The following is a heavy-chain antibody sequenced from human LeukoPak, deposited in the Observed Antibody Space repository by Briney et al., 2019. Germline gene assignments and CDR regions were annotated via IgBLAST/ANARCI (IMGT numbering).Heavy chain of an antibody. CDR1: GYTFTSYA. V-gene: IGHV1-3*01. D-gene: IGHD6-13*01. CDR3: ARDVIAAAAPEYFQH. J-gene: IGHJ1*01. CDR2: INAGNGNT. Sequence: GASVKVSCKASGYTFTSYAMHWVRQAPGQRLEWMGWINAGNGNTKYSQKFQGRVTITRHTSASTAYMELRSLRSDDTAVYYCARDVIAAAAPEYFQHWGQGTLVTVSS.